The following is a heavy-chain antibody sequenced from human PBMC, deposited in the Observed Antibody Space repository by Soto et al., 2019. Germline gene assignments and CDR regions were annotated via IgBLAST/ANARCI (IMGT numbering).Heavy chain of an antibody. J-gene: IGHJ4*02. CDR1: GFTFSKYA. D-gene: IGHD2-2*01. CDR2: ISYDGSSK. V-gene: IGHV3-30-3*01. CDR3: ARDLQYQLGDFDY. Sequence: QVQLVESGGGVVQPGRSQRLSCAASGFTFSKYAMHWIRQAPGKGLEWVTVISYDGSSKWYADSVKGRFTISRDNSKNTVYLPMNSLRAEDTAVYYCARDLQYQLGDFDYWGQGTLVTVSS.